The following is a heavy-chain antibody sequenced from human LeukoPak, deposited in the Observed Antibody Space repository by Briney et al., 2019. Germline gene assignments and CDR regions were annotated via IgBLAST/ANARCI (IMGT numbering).Heavy chain of an antibody. D-gene: IGHD3-9*01. V-gene: IGHV1-46*01. CDR2: INPSGGST. CDR3: ARLAEYYDILTGSFDY. CDR1: GYTFTSYY. J-gene: IGHJ4*02. Sequence: ASVKVSCKAPGYTFTSYYMHWVRQAPGQGLEWMGIINPSGGSTSYAQKFQGRVTMTRDTSTSTVYMELSSLRSEDTAVYYCARLAEYYDILTGSFDYWGQGTLVTVSS.